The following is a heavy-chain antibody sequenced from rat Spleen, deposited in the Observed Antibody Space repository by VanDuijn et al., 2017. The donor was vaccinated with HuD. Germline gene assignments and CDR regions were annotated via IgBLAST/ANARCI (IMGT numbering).Heavy chain of an antibody. J-gene: IGHJ1*01. CDR2: ISTGGTRT. CDR1: GRTFSDYY. V-gene: IGHV5-27*01. CDR3: ARHGLGSWYFDF. D-gene: IGHD5-1*01. Sequence: EVQLVESGGGLVQPGRSLKLSCAASGRTFSDYYMAWVRQAPTKGLEWVGYISTGGTRTYYRDSVKGRFTISRDDAKSTLYLQMNSLRSEDTATYYCARHGLGSWYFDFWGPGTMVTVSS.